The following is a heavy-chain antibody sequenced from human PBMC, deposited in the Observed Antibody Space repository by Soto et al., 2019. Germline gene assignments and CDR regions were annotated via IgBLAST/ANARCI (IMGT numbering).Heavy chain of an antibody. D-gene: IGHD3-22*01. Sequence: SETLSLTCALYGGSFGGSYWSWFSQPTGKSLEWIGEINHRGSTNYNPTLRSRVTISLEQSKQQFSLRLSSVTAAATAVYYCASPDSRQCGSSHSVDNWGQGTLVTVSS. CDR2: INHRGST. CDR1: GGSFGGSY. CDR3: ASPDSRQCGSSHSVDN. J-gene: IGHJ4*02. V-gene: IGHV4-34*01.